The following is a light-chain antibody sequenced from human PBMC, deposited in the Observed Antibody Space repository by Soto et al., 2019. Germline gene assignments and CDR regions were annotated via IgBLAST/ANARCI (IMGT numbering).Light chain of an antibody. CDR1: ISDFGSYKF. V-gene: IGLV2-23*01. CDR2: ETS. CDR3: FSFTSTNTHV. J-gene: IGLJ1*01. Sequence: QSALTQPASVSGSPGQSVTISCTGTISDFGSYKFVSWYQHHPGKVPKVIIYETSKRPSGVSDRFSGSKSGNTASLTISGLQAEDEADYYCFSFTSTNTHVFGSGTKVTVL.